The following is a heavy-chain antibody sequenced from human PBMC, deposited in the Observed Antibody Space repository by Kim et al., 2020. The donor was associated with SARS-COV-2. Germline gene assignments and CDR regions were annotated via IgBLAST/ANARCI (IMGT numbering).Heavy chain of an antibody. V-gene: IGHV1-3*04. Sequence: ASVKVSCKASGYNFTLYAMHWVRQAPGQRLEWMGWINTGSGNTKYSQKFQGRVTITRDTSATSVYMELNSLRSEDSAIYYCARDLGYCGGDCYYRSWGQGTLVTVSS. CDR1: GYNFTLYA. CDR3: ARDLGYCGGDCYYRS. CDR2: INTGSGNT. J-gene: IGHJ1*01. D-gene: IGHD2-21*01.